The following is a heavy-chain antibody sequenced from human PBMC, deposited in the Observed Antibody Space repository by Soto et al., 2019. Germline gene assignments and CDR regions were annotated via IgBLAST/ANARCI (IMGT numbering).Heavy chain of an antibody. CDR1: GFTFSNAW. Sequence: LSLSCAASGFTFSNAWMSWVRQAPGKGLEWVGRIKSKTDGGTTDYAAPVKGRFTISRDDSKNTLYLQMNSLKTEDTAVYYCTTVPHMVRGVISWFDPWGQGTLVTVSS. D-gene: IGHD3-10*01. J-gene: IGHJ5*02. CDR2: IKSKTDGGTT. CDR3: TTVPHMVRGVISWFDP. V-gene: IGHV3-15*01.